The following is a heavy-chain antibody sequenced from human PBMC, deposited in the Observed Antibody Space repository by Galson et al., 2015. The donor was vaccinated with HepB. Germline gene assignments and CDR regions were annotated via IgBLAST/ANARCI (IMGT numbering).Heavy chain of an antibody. CDR2: IIPILGIA. V-gene: IGHV1-69*02. Sequence: SVKVSCKASGGTFSSYTISWVRQAPGQGLEWMGRIIPILGIANYAQKFQGRVTITADKSTSTAYMELSSLRSEDTAVYYCARGRGATPRGDAFDIWGQGTMVTVSS. CDR3: ARGRGATPRGDAFDI. D-gene: IGHD1-26*01. J-gene: IGHJ3*02. CDR1: GGTFSSYT.